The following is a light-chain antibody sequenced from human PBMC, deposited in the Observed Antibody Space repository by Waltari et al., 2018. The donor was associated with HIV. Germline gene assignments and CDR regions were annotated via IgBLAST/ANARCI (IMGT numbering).Light chain of an antibody. CDR2: LGS. CDR3: MQALESPLT. CDR1: QILLRRNGYIF. V-gene: IGKV2-28*01. J-gene: IGKJ4*01. Sequence: DIVMTHSPLSLSVTPGEPASISCMSSQILLRRNGYIFLYWHLPKPGQSPQLLIYLGSNRASGVPDRISGSGSATDFTLEISRVEAEDVGIYYCMQALESPLTFGGGTRVEI.